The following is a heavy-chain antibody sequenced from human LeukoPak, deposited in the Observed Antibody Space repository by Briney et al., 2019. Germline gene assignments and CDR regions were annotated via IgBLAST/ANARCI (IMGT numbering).Heavy chain of an antibody. D-gene: IGHD3-16*01. Sequence: HGESLKISCKGSGNSATFKWIAWVRQMPGKGLEWMGIIYSGDSDTRYSPSFQGQVTISVDKSIHTAYLQWDSLKASDTAMYYCAGREGFADTRNWFDPWGQGTLVTVSS. CDR3: AGREGFADTRNWFDP. V-gene: IGHV5-51*01. CDR2: IYSGDSDT. J-gene: IGHJ5*02. CDR1: GNSATFKW.